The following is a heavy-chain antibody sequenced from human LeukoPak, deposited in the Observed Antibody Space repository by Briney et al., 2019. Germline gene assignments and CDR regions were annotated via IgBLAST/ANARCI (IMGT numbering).Heavy chain of an antibody. Sequence: SETLSLTCAVYGGSFSDYYCSWIRQPPGKGLEWIGEINHGGSTNYSPSLKSRVTISVDTSKNQFSLKLSSVTAADTAMYYCAYSSNYQQQWGQGTLVTVSS. CDR2: INHGGST. V-gene: IGHV4-34*01. D-gene: IGHD2-2*01. J-gene: IGHJ1*01. CDR1: GGSFSDYY. CDR3: AYSSNYQQQ.